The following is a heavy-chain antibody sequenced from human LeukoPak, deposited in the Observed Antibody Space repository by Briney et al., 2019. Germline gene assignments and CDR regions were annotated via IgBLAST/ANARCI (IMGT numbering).Heavy chain of an antibody. CDR2: INPNSGST. CDR1: GYTFTGYY. V-gene: IGHV1-2*02. D-gene: IGHD2-21*01. Sequence: ASVKVSCKASGYTFTGYYVHWVRQAPGQGLEWMGWINPNSGSTTYAQNFQGRVTMTRDTAINTAYMELSSLRFDDTAVYYCARDLPVWDAFDIWSQGTMVTVSS. J-gene: IGHJ3*02. CDR3: ARDLPVWDAFDI.